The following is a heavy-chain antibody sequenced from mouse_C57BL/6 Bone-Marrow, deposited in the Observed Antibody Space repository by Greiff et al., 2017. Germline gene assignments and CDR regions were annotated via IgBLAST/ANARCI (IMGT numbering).Heavy chain of an antibody. D-gene: IGHD2-2*01. CDR2: INSDGGST. J-gene: IGHJ3*01. CDR1: EYEFPSHD. Sequence: DVMLVESGGGLVQPGESLKLSCESNEYEFPSHDMSWVRKTPEKRLELVAAINSDGGSTYYPDTMERRFIISRDNTKKTLYLQMSSLRSEDTALYYCAPRFSIYYGFFAYWGQGTLVTVSA. V-gene: IGHV5-2*03. CDR3: APRFSIYYGFFAY.